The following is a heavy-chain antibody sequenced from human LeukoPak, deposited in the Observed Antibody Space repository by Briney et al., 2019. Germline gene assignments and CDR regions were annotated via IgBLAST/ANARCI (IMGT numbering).Heavy chain of an antibody. CDR2: ISCYNGNT. J-gene: IGHJ4*02. CDR1: GYTFTSYG. Sequence: ASVKVSCKTPGYTFTSYGLGWVRQAPGQGLEWMGWISCYNGNTNYAQKFQGRVTMTTDTSTNTVYMELRSLRSDDTAVYYCARDLQTAVHGDWGQGTLVTVSS. D-gene: IGHD2-8*01. CDR3: ARDLQTAVHGD. V-gene: IGHV1-18*01.